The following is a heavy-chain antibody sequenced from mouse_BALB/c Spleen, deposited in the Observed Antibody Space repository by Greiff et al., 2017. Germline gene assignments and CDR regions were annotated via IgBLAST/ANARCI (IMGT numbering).Heavy chain of an antibody. V-gene: IGHV5-9-4*01. CDR1: GFTFSSYA. J-gene: IGHJ4*01. CDR2: ISSGGSYT. D-gene: IGHD2-4*01. CDR3: ARDDYYYYAMDY. Sequence: EVKVEESGGGLVKPGGSLKLSCAASGFTFSSYAMSWVRQSPEKRLEWVAEISSGGSYTYYPDTVTGRFTISRDNAKNTLYLEMSSLRSEDTAMYYCARDDYYYYAMDYWGQGTSVTVSS.